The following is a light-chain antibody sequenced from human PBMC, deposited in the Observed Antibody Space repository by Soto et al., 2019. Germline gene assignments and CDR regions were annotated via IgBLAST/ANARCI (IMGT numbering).Light chain of an antibody. Sequence: EIVMTQSPAALSVSPGERATLSCRASHSVNTNLAWYQQKPGQAPRLLIYGASTRATGIPARFSGSGSGTEFTLTISSLQSEDFALYYCQQYHDWPPWTFGQGTKVEIK. V-gene: IGKV3-15*01. J-gene: IGKJ1*01. CDR2: GAS. CDR3: QQYHDWPPWT. CDR1: HSVNTN.